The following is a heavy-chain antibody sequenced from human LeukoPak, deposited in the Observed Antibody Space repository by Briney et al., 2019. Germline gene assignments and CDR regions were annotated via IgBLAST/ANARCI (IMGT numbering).Heavy chain of an antibody. J-gene: IGHJ6*03. CDR1: GYTFTGYY. CDR2: INPNSGGT. Sequence: ASVKVSCKASGYTFTGYYMHWVRQAPGQGLEWMGWINPNSGGTNYAQKFQGRVTMTRDTSISTAYMELNRLRSDDTAVYYCARDRRGGQQPYYYYYYYMDVWGKGTTVTVSS. D-gene: IGHD6-13*01. V-gene: IGHV1-2*02. CDR3: ARDRRGGQQPYYYYYYYMDV.